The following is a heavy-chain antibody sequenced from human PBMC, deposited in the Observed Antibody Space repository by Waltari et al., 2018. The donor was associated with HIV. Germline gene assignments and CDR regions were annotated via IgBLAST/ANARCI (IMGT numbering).Heavy chain of an antibody. CDR2: INPSDNTT. V-gene: IGHV1-46*01. CDR3: TRSLIDSGNYHFDL. D-gene: IGHD1-26*01. CDR1: GYTFTSYY. J-gene: IGHJ4*02. Sequence: QVQVVQSGAEVKKPGASVKISCKASGYTFTSYYMNWVRQAPGQDLEWMGRINPSDNTTNYAQKFQGRVTMTRDTSTNTIFMELNSLRSEDTALYHCTRSLIDSGNYHFDLWGQGTLVTVSS.